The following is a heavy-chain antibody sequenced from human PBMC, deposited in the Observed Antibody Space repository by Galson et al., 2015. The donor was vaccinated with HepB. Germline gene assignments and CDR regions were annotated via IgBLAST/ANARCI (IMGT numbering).Heavy chain of an antibody. V-gene: IGHV3-23*01. D-gene: IGHD3-16*01. CDR2: ISGSGGST. CDR3: AKEGDRVRSYFDY. J-gene: IGHJ4*02. CDR1: GFTFSSYV. Sequence: SLRLSCAASGFTFSSYVMSWVRQAPGKGLEWVSVISGSGGSTYYADSVKGRFTISRDNSKNTMYLQMNSLRAEDTAVYYCAKEGDRVRSYFDYWGQGTLVTVSS.